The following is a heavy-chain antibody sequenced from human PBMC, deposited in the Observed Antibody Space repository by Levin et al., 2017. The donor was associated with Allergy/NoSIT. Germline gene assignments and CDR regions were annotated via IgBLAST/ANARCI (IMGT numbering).Heavy chain of an antibody. V-gene: IGHV3-30-3*01. D-gene: IGHD6-13*01. CDR2: ISYDGSNK. CDR1: GFTFSSYA. Sequence: GESLKISCAASGFTFSSYAMHWVRQAPGKGLEWVAVISYDGSNKYYADSVKGRFTISRDNSKNTLYLQMNSLRAEDTAVYYCARSPKSWYLNWFDPWGQGTLVTVSS. J-gene: IGHJ5*02. CDR3: ARSPKSWYLNWFDP.